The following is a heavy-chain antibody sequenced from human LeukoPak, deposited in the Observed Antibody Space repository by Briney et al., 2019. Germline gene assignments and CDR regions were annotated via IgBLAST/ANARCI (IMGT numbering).Heavy chain of an antibody. Sequence: QPGMSLRLSCTASGFNFGSDAMHWVRQAPGKGLEWVAFIWYDGSNDHYADSVKGRFTISRDNSKNTVCLQMNSLRVEDTAVYYCARDPSGSGWSLNNWGQGTLVTVSS. CDR3: ARDPSGSGWSLNN. D-gene: IGHD6-19*01. CDR2: IWYDGSND. V-gene: IGHV3-33*01. CDR1: GFNFGSDA. J-gene: IGHJ4*02.